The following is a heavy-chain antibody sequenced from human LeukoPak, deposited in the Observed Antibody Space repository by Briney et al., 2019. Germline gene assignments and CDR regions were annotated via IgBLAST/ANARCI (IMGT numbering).Heavy chain of an antibody. CDR3: VKDRPCETCMPMDA. CDR1: GFRFTDYS. V-gene: IGHV3-23*01. CDR2: LGRSGEYK. Sequence: TGGSLILSCAASGFRFTDYSMSWVRQAPGKGLEWVAGLGRSGEYKYYADSVKGRFTISRDNSKDTVSLQMNSLRAEDSAIYFCVKDRPCETCMPMDAWGQGTTVTVSS. D-gene: IGHD2-2*01. J-gene: IGHJ6*02.